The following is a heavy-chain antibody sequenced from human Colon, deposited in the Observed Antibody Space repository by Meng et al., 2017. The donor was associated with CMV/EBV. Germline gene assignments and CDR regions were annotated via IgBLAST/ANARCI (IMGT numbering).Heavy chain of an antibody. V-gene: IGHV1-2*02. CDR3: ARDLRGSEAFDF. CDR2: INPASGGT. D-gene: IGHD3-16*01. CDR1: GYTFTDYY. Sequence: ASVKVSCKASGYTFTDYYIHWVRQAPDQRLEWMGWINPASGGTAYAQMFQGRVTMTRDTSISTAYMELSRLNSNDTARYYCARDLRGSEAFDFWGQGTMGTVSS. J-gene: IGHJ3*01.